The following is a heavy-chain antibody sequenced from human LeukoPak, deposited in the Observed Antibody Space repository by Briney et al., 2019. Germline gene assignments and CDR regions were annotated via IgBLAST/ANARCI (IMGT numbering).Heavy chain of an antibody. J-gene: IGHJ4*02. CDR1: GGSISSYY. V-gene: IGHV4-59*12. D-gene: IGHD4-17*01. Sequence: SETLSLTCTASGGSISSYYWSWIRQPPGKGLEWIGYIYYVGSTNYNPSLRSRATMSVDTSKNQFSLQLTSVTAADTAVYYCARGAAYGDYVFDYWGQGTLVTVSS. CDR2: IYYVGST. CDR3: ARGAAYGDYVFDY.